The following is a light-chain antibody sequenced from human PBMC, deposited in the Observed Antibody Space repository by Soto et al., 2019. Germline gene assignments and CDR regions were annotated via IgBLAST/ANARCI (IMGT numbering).Light chain of an antibody. J-gene: IGLJ1*01. CDR2: EVS. V-gene: IGLV2-14*01. CDR1: SSDIGGYNY. CDR3: TSHTSSSTLYYV. Sequence: QSVLTQPASVSGSPGQSITISCTGTSSDIGGYNYVSWYQQHPGKAPKLMISEVSNRPSGVSNRFSGSKSGNTASLTISGLQPEDEADYYCTSHTSSSTLYYVFGTGTKVTVL.